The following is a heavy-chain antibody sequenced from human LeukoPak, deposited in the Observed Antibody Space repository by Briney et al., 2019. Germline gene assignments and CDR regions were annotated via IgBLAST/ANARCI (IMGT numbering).Heavy chain of an antibody. Sequence: SETLSLTCAVYGGSFSGYYWSWIRQPPGKGLEWIGEINHSGSTNYNPSLKSRVTILADTSKNQFSLKLSSVTAADTAVYYCARVGRFHYGMDVWGQGTTVTVSS. CDR1: GGSFSGYY. CDR3: ARVGRFHYGMDV. CDR2: INHSGST. D-gene: IGHD1-14*01. J-gene: IGHJ6*02. V-gene: IGHV4-34*01.